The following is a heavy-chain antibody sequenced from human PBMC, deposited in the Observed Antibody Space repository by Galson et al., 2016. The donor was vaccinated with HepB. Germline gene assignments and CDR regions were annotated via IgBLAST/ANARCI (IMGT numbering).Heavy chain of an antibody. D-gene: IGHD2-15*01. Sequence: SVQVSCKASGYLFNSAYIHWRRHAPRRGLGWLGWTNTHYGGTKYGHKMQGRVTLTKDTSTRTVSLELSRLTSGDTANYYCARDPVVEDSSYNWFDPWGQGTLVVVSS. CDR1: GYLFNSAY. CDR3: ARDPVVEDSSYNWFDP. V-gene: IGHV1-2*02. J-gene: IGHJ5*02. CDR2: TNTHYGGT.